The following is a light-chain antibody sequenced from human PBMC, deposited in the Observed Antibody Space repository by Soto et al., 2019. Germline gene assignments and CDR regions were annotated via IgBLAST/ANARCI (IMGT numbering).Light chain of an antibody. Sequence: EIVLTQSPATLSLSPGERATLSCRASQSVSSYLAWYQQKPGQATRLLIYDASNRATGIPARFSGSGSGTDFTRTISSLEPEDFAVYYCQQRSNWPPGNTVGQGKRLEI. CDR2: DAS. CDR1: QSVSSY. CDR3: QQRSNWPPGNT. J-gene: IGKJ5*01. V-gene: IGKV3-11*01.